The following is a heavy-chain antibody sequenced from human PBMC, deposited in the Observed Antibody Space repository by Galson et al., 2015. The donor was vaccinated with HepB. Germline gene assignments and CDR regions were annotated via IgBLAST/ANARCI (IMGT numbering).Heavy chain of an antibody. J-gene: IGHJ5*02. CDR2: IIPIFGTA. V-gene: IGHV1-69*06. Sequence: SVKVSCKASGGTFSSYAISWVRQAPGQGLEWMGGIIPIFGTANYAQKFQGRVTIAADKSTSTAYMELSSLRSEDTAVYYCARERGGYAINWFDPWGQGTLVTVSS. CDR1: GGTFSSYA. D-gene: IGHD5-12*01. CDR3: ARERGGYAINWFDP.